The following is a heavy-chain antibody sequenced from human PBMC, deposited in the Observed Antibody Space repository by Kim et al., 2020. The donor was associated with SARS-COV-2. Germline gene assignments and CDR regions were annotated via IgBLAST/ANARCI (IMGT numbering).Heavy chain of an antibody. CDR3: ARDTQYCDSTSCHRQYFHYGMDV. Sequence: GGSLRLSCAASGFTFNTYAMHWVRQAPGKGLEWVAVIAYEGSHMFYANSVKGRFTISRDNSKNTLYLQMNSLRNEDMGVYFCARDTQYCDSTSCHRQYFHYGMDVWGQGTTVTASS. D-gene: IGHD2-2*01. CDR1: GFTFNTYA. V-gene: IGHV3-30-3*01. J-gene: IGHJ6*02. CDR2: IAYEGSHM.